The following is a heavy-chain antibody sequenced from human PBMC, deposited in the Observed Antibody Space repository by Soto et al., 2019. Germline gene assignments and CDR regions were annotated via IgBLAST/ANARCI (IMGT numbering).Heavy chain of an antibody. CDR1: GFIFSSYV. CDR3: AKGHPPYSNYVHYFDY. Sequence: GGSLRLSCAASGFIFSSYVMSWVRQAPGKGLEWVSGISGSGGSTYYADSVKGRFTISRDNSKNTLYLQMNSLRAEDTAVYYCAKGHPPYSNYVHYFDYWGQGTLXXVSS. J-gene: IGHJ4*02. CDR2: ISGSGGST. D-gene: IGHD4-4*01. V-gene: IGHV3-23*01.